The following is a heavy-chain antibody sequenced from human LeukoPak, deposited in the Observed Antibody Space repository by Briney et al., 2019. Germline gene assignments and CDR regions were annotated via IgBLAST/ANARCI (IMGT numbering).Heavy chain of an antibody. CDR3: AKDPTPPRDYYDTTGYFKWFDS. V-gene: IGHV3-30-3*01. CDR1: GFTFSSYA. J-gene: IGHJ5*01. D-gene: IGHD3-22*01. CDR2: ISYDGSNK. Sequence: PGGSLRLSCAASGFTFSSYAMHWVRQAPGKGLEWVAVISYDGSNKYYADSVKGRFTISRDNSKNTLYLQMNSLRAEDAAVYYCAKDPTPPRDYYDTTGYFKWFDSWGQGTLVTVSS.